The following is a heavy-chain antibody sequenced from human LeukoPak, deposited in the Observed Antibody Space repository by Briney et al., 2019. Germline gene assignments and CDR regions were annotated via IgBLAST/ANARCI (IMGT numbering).Heavy chain of an antibody. J-gene: IGHJ4*02. CDR1: GGTFSSYA. CDR2: IIPILGIA. CDR3: ASEVLLWLGSDY. D-gene: IGHD3-10*01. V-gene: IGHV1-69*04. Sequence: SVKVSCKASGGTFSSYAISWVRQAPGQGLEWMGRIIPILGIANYAQKFQGRVTITADRSTSTAYMELSSLRSEDTAVYYCASEVLLWLGSDYWGQGTLVTVSS.